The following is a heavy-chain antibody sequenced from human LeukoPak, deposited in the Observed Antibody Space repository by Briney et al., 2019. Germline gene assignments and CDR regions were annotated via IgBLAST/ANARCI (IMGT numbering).Heavy chain of an antibody. CDR1: GFTFSSYA. D-gene: IGHD2-2*01. J-gene: IGHJ4*02. Sequence: PGGSLRLSCAASGFTFSSYAMRWDRQAPGKGLEWVSGISGSGGSTYYTDSVKGRFTISRDNSKNTPYLQMNSLRAEDTAVYYCAKETCTGTSCSTDYWGQGTLVTVSS. CDR3: AKETCTGTSCSTDY. V-gene: IGHV3-23*01. CDR2: ISGSGGST.